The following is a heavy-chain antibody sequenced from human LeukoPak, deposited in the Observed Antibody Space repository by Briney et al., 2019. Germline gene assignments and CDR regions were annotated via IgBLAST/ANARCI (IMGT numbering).Heavy chain of an antibody. Sequence: GASVKVSCKASGHTFTSFYFHWVRQAPGQGIEWMGIINPGSGTTSYAQKFQGRVTMSRDTSTSTIYMELSSLRSEDTAVYYCARPDIVGATNPYYYGMDVWGQGTTVTVSS. CDR2: INPGSGTT. CDR3: ARPDIVGATNPYYYGMDV. J-gene: IGHJ6*02. D-gene: IGHD1-26*01. CDR1: GHTFTSFY. V-gene: IGHV1-46*01.